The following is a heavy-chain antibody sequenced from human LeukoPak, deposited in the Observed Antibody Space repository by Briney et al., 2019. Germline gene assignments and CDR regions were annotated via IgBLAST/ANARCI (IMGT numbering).Heavy chain of an antibody. CDR3: ARDLYRRVVVVAATHY. V-gene: IGHV1-18*01. J-gene: IGHJ4*02. D-gene: IGHD2-15*01. Sequence: ASVKVSCKASGYTFTSYGINWVRQAPGQGPEWMGWISAYNGNTKYAQNLQGRVTMTTDTSTSTAYMELRSLRSDDTAVYYCARDLYRRVVVVAATHYWGQGTLVTVSS. CDR2: ISAYNGNT. CDR1: GYTFTSYG.